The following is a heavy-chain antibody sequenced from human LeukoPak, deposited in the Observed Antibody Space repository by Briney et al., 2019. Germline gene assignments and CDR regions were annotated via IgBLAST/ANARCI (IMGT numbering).Heavy chain of an antibody. V-gene: IGHV4-34*01. CDR3: ARGHRGIAVARDY. D-gene: IGHD6-19*01. CDR2: INHSGST. Sequence: SETLSLTCTVSGGSVSTYYWSWIRQPPGKGLEWIGEINHSGSTNYNPSLKSRVTISVDTSKNQFSLKLSSVTAADTAVYYCARGHRGIAVARDYWGQGTLVTVSS. J-gene: IGHJ4*02. CDR1: GGSVSTYY.